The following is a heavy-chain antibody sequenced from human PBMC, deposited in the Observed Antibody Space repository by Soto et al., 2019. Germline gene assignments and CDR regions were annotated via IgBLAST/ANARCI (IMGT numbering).Heavy chain of an antibody. V-gene: IGHV3-7*05. J-gene: IGHJ6*02. CDR2: IKQDGSVK. CDR3: VRESRSSTYGV. Sequence: GGSLRLSCAASGFTFSSYWMFWVRQAPGEGLEWVANIKQDGSVKDYVDSVKGRFTISRDNAKNSLYLQMDSLRADDTAVYYCVRESRSSTYGVWGQGTTVTVSS. CDR1: GFTFSSYW. D-gene: IGHD2-2*01.